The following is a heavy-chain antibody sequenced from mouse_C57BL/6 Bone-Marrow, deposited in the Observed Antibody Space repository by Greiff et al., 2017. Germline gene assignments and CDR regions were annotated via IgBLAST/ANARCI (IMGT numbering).Heavy chain of an antibody. V-gene: IGHV14-4*01. D-gene: IGHD1-1*02. J-gene: IGHJ2*01. CDR3: TTVGVSGYFDY. CDR2: IDPENGDT. CDR1: GFNIKDDY. Sequence: EVQLQQSGAELVRPGASVKLSCTASGFNIKDDYMHWVKQRPEQGLEWIGWIDPENGDTEYASKFQGKATITADTSSNTAYLQLSSLTSEDTAVYYCTTVGVSGYFDYGGQGTTLTVSS.